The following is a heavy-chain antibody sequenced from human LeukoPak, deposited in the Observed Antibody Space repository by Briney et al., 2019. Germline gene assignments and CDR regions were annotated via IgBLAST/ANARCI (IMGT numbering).Heavy chain of an antibody. CDR1: GGTSKRYG. V-gene: IGHV1-69*13. Sequence: ASVKVSCKASGGTSKRYGISWVRQAPGQGLDWMGRIIPLLSTTNYAQRFQGRVTITADESTSTAYMELSSLRSEDTAVYYCARDTLSDIVLMVYASRFDPWGQGTLVTVSS. D-gene: IGHD2-8*01. CDR2: IIPLLSTT. J-gene: IGHJ5*02. CDR3: ARDTLSDIVLMVYASRFDP.